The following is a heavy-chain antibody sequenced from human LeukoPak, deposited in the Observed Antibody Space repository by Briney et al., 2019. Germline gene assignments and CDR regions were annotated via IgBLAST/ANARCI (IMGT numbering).Heavy chain of an antibody. D-gene: IGHD3/OR15-3a*01. CDR3: ARDKDWAFDY. Sequence: GGSLRLSCAASSFTFSTYSMNWVRQAPGKGLEWVSYISDSSSIILYADSVKGRFTISRDNAKNSLYLQMISLRDEDTAVYYCARDKDWAFDYWGQGMLVTVSS. CDR1: SFTFSTYS. CDR2: ISDSSSII. J-gene: IGHJ4*02. V-gene: IGHV3-48*02.